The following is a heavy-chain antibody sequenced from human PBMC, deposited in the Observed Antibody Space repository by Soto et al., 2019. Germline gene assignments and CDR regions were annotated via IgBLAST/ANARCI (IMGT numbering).Heavy chain of an antibody. D-gene: IGHD6-13*01. CDR1: GGSISNNY. CDR3: ARYRRGAVAGYTLDN. Sequence: SETLSLTCTVSGGSISNNYWTWIRQPPGKGLEWIGYVYNRGSTNYNPSLKTRVTISEDTSKSQFSLKVNSMTAADTAVYYCARYRRGAVAGYTLDNWGQGILVTVSS. V-gene: IGHV4-59*01. CDR2: VYNRGST. J-gene: IGHJ4*02.